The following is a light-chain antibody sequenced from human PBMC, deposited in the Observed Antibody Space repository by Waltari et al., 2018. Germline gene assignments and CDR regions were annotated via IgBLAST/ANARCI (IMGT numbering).Light chain of an antibody. V-gene: IGKV1-5*03. Sequence: DIQMTQSPSTLSASVGDRVPITCRASQSISSWLAWYQQKPGKAPKVLIHKASTLESGVPARFSGSGSGTEFTLTISSLQPDDFATYYCHHYIHSPWTFGHGTKVEIK. CDR1: QSISSW. J-gene: IGKJ1*01. CDR3: HHYIHSPWT. CDR2: KAS.